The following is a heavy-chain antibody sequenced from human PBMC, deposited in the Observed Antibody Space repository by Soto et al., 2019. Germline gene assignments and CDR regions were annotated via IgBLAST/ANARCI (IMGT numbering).Heavy chain of an antibody. CDR3: ARGTARRRGYSYNLLGGGQTDAFDI. J-gene: IGHJ3*02. V-gene: IGHV4-34*01. CDR1: GGSFSGYY. Sequence: KTSETLSLTCAVYGGSFSGYYWSWIRQPPGKGLEWIGEINHSGSTNYNPSLKSRVTISVDTSKSQFSLKLSSVTAADTAVYYCARGTARRRGYSYNLLGGGQTDAFDIWGQGTMVTVSS. D-gene: IGHD5-18*01. CDR2: INHSGST.